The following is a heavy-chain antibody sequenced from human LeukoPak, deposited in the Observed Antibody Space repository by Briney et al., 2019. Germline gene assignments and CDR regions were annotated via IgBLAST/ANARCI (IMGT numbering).Heavy chain of an antibody. CDR1: GYTFTGYY. CDR2: INPNSGGT. CDR3: ARSSSSWYGSDAFDI. V-gene: IGHV1-2*02. J-gene: IGHJ3*02. Sequence: ASVKVSCKASGYTFTGYYMHWVRQAPGQGLEWMGWINPNSGGTNYAQKFQGRVTMTRDTSISTAYMELSRLRSDDTAVYYCARSSSSWYGSDAFDIWGQGTMVTVSS. D-gene: IGHD6-13*01.